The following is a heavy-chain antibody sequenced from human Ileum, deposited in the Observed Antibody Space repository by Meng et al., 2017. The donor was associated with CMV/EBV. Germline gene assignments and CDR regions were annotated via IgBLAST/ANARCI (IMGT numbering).Heavy chain of an antibody. J-gene: IGHJ4*02. Sequence: QVQPPESCTGMMNQPGTMSLSGPVSDGFISRYYWGPLRQSAVTWMAWIGRIHTRGTTNYNLSLKSRVHLPLDTSKHQFSLKLTSVTAADTALYYCAREKSSCTSSSCYGVDSWGQGTLVTVSS. D-gene: IGHD2-2*01. CDR1: DGFISRYY. CDR2: IHTRGTT. V-gene: IGHV4-4*07. CDR3: AREKSSCTSSSCYGVDS.